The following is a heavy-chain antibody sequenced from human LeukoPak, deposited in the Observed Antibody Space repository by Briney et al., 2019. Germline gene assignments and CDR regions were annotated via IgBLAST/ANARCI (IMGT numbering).Heavy chain of an antibody. CDR2: IYTSGST. CDR3: ARGGRYYDSSGYPDY. CDR1: GGSISSYY. Sequence: SETLSLTCTVSGGSISSYYWSWIRQPAGKGLEWIGRIYTSGSTNYNPSLKSRVTMSVDTSKNQFSLKLSSVTAADTAVYYCARGGRYYDSSGYPDYWGQGTLVTVSS. D-gene: IGHD3-22*01. V-gene: IGHV4-4*07. J-gene: IGHJ4*02.